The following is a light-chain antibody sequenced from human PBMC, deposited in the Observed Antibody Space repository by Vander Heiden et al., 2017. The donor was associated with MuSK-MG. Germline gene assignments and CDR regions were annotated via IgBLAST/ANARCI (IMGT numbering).Light chain of an antibody. V-gene: IGKV3-15*01. J-gene: IGKJ1*01. Sequence: EIVMTQSPATLSLSPGERATLSCRASQSVSNNLAWFHQKPGQAPRLLIYGASTRAIGLPARFHGSGYGTEFTLTISSRQSEDFAVYYCQQNNYWPPWTFGPGTKVEIK. CDR3: QQNNYWPPWT. CDR1: QSVSNN. CDR2: GAS.